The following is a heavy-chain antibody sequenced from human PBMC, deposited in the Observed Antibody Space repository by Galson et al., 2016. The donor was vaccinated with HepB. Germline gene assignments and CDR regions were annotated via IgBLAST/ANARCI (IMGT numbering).Heavy chain of an antibody. D-gene: IGHD2-21*02. CDR2: ISDSGAGT. CDR1: GFTFSNYA. J-gene: IGHJ4*02. V-gene: IGHV3-23*01. CDR3: AKGRYCGGDCYSSDY. Sequence: SLRLSCAASGFTFSNYALSWVRQAPGKGLEWVSAISDSGAGTYYADSVKGRFTISRDNSKNTLYLQMNSLRAEDTAVYYCAKGRYCGGDCYSSDYWGQGALVTVSS.